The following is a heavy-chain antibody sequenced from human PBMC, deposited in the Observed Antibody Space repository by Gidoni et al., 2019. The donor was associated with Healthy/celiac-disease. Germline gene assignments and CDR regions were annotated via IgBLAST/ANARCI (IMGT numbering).Heavy chain of an antibody. CDR2: IYHSGST. Sequence: QVQLQESGPGLVKPSGTLSLTCAVSGGSISRSNWWRWVRPPPGKGLEWIGEIYHSGSTNYNPSLKSRVTISVDKSKNQFSLKLSSVTAADTAVYYCAREAVKHPYYYYGMDVWGQGTTVTVSS. CDR1: GGSISRSNW. D-gene: IGHD4-17*01. V-gene: IGHV4-4*02. J-gene: IGHJ6*02. CDR3: AREAVKHPYYYYGMDV.